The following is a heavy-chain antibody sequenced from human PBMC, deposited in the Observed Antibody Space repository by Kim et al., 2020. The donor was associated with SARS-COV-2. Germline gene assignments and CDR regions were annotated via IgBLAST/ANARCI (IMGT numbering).Heavy chain of an antibody. V-gene: IGHV3-30*18. J-gene: IGHJ5*02. CDR1: GFTFSNYG. Sequence: GGSLRLSCAASGFTFSNYGIHWVRQAPGKGLEWVAVISYDGSNKYYAASVKGRFTISRDNSKNTLYLQMNSLGAEDTAVYYCAKGWGTGASSTWFNPWGQGTLVTVYS. CDR3: AKGWGTGASSTWFNP. D-gene: IGHD1-1*01. CDR2: ISYDGSNK.